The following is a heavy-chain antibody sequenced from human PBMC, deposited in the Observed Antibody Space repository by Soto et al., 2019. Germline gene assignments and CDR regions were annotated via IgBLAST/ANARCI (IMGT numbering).Heavy chain of an antibody. J-gene: IGHJ6*03. CDR3: AKDPPGGRFGEFPFSDYYMDV. Sequence: GGSLRLSCAASGFTFSSYAMSWVRQAPGKGLEWVSAISGSGGSTYYADSVKGRFTISRDNSKNTLYLQMNSLRAEDTAVYYCAKDPPGGRFGEFPFSDYYMDVWGKGTTVTVSS. D-gene: IGHD3-10*01. CDR2: ISGSGGST. V-gene: IGHV3-23*01. CDR1: GFTFSSYA.